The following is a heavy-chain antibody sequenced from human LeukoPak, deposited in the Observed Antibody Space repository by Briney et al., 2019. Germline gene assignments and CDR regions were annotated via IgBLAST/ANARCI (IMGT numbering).Heavy chain of an antibody. Sequence: GASVKVSCKASGYTFTSYGISWVRQAPGQGLEWMGWISAYNGNTNYAQKLQGRVTMTTDTSTSTAYMELRSLRSDDTAVYYCARTGYNWNYVLEYSFDYWGQGTLVTVSS. CDR1: GYTFTSYG. V-gene: IGHV1-18*01. CDR3: ARTGYNWNYVLEYSFDY. D-gene: IGHD1-7*01. J-gene: IGHJ4*02. CDR2: ISAYNGNT.